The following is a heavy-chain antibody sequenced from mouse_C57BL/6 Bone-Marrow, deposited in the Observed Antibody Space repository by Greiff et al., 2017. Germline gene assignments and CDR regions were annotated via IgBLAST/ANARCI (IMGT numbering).Heavy chain of an antibody. Sequence: DVKLVESGGGLVQPGGSLKLSCAASGFTFSDYGMAWVRQAPRKGPEWVAFISNLAYSIYYADTVTGRFTISRENAKNTLYLEMSSLRSEDTAMYYCARPALLLRSWYFDVWGTGTTVTVSS. CDR2: ISNLAYSI. V-gene: IGHV5-15*01. J-gene: IGHJ1*03. CDR3: ARPALLLRSWYFDV. D-gene: IGHD1-1*01. CDR1: GFTFSDYG.